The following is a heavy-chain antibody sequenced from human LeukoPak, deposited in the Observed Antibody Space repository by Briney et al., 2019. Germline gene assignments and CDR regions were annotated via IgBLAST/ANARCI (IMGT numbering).Heavy chain of an antibody. J-gene: IGHJ4*02. V-gene: IGHV4-34*01. CDR2: INHSGST. D-gene: IGHD5-18*01. CDR3: ARARGYSYGYFS. Sequence: SETLSLTCAVYGGSFSGYYWSWIRQPPGRGLEWIGEINHSGSTNYNPSLKSRVTISVDTSKNQFSLKLSSVTATDTAVYYCARARGYSYGYFSWGQGTLVTVSS. CDR1: GGSFSGYY.